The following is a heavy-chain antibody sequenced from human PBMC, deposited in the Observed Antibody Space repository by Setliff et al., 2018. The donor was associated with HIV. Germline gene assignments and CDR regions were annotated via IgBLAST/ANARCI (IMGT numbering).Heavy chain of an antibody. Sequence: SETLSLTCTVSGDPIFIGGYYWSWIRQHPGGGLEWIGYIYHTGKTYYNPSLQSRIIMSLDMSQNQFSLKLSSVTAADTAVYYCAKDRGRGNWLDPWGQGTLVTVSS. J-gene: IGHJ5*02. D-gene: IGHD3-16*01. V-gene: IGHV4-31*03. CDR1: GDPIFIGGYY. CDR3: AKDRGRGNWLDP. CDR2: IYHTGKT.